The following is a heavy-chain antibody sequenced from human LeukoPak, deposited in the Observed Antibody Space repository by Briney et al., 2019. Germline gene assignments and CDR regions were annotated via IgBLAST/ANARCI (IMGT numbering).Heavy chain of an antibody. Sequence: GSLRLSCAASGFIFSSYAMSWVRQPPGKGLEWIGSIDYSGSTYYNPSLKSRITISVDTSKIQFSLKLSSVTAADTAVYYCARYASGSYYRGIDYWGQGTLVTVSS. CDR3: ARYASGSYYRGIDY. CDR1: GFIFSSYA. J-gene: IGHJ4*02. CDR2: IDYSGST. D-gene: IGHD1-26*01. V-gene: IGHV4-38-2*01.